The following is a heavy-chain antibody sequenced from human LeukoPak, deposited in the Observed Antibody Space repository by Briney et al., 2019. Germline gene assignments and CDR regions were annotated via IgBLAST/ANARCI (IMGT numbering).Heavy chain of an antibody. V-gene: IGHV3-11*01. D-gene: IGHD2-21*02. J-gene: IGHJ3*02. Sequence: GSLRLSCAASGFTFSDYYMSWIRQAPGKGLEWVSYISSSGSTIYYADSVKGRFTISRDNAKNSLYLQMNSLRAEDTAVYYCARYHAYCGGDCDAFDIWGQGTMVTVSS. CDR1: GFTFSDYY. CDR3: ARYHAYCGGDCDAFDI. CDR2: ISSSGSTI.